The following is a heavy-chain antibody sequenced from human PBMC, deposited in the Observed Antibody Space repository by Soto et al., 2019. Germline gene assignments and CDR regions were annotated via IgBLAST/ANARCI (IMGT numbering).Heavy chain of an antibody. CDR1: GFTFSSYA. D-gene: IGHD6-19*01. CDR3: ARGRIAVAGTVGSSDY. J-gene: IGHJ4*02. Sequence: GSLRLSCAASGFTFSSYAMHWVRQAPGKGLEYVSAISSNGGSTYYVNSVKGRFTISRDNSKNTLYLQMGSMRAEDMAVYYCARGRIAVAGTVGSSDYWGQGTLVTVSS. V-gene: IGHV3-64*01. CDR2: ISSNGGST.